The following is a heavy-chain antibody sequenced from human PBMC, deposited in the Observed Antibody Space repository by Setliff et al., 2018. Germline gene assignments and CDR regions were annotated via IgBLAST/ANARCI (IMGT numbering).Heavy chain of an antibody. V-gene: IGHV1-18*01. J-gene: IGHJ4*02. CDR1: GYPFTESI. CDR3: SRLVRYCTATTCQRASGAEI. D-gene: IGHD2-8*02. Sequence: ASVKVSCKASGYPFTESIVSWVRQAPGQGLEWLGWIGVYSGNTYTAQRFQGRVTMTTDTSTSTAYMELRSLTSDDTAVYYCSRLVRYCTATTCQRASGAEIWGQGTPVTVSS. CDR2: IGVYSGNT.